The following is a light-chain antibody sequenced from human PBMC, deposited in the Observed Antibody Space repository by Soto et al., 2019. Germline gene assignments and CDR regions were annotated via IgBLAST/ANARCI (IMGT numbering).Light chain of an antibody. CDR1: QNVYNN. J-gene: IGKJ4*01. CDR2: DAS. V-gene: IGKV3-15*01. Sequence: EIGMTQSPATLSVSPGEGATLSCRASQNVYNNLAWYQQRPGQPPRLLIYDASTRATGISARVSGSGYGTEFTLTISSLQSEDFAVYFCQQCRNWPLTFGGGTKV. CDR3: QQCRNWPLT.